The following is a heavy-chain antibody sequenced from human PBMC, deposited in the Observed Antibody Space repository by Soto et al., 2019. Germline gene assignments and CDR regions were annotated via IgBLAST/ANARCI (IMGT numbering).Heavy chain of an antibody. CDR1: GFTFSSYA. Sequence: GGSLRLSCAASGFTFSSYAMSWVRQAPGKGLEWVSAISGSGGSTYYADSVKGRFTISRDNSKNTLYLQMNSLRAEDTAVYYCAKDPSIAVAGTIDYRAQRTPVTVSS. V-gene: IGHV3-23*01. CDR2: ISGSGGST. CDR3: AKDPSIAVAGTIDY. J-gene: IGHJ4*02. D-gene: IGHD6-19*01.